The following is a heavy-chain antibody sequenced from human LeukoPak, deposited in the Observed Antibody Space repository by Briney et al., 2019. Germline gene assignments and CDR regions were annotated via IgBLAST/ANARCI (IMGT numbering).Heavy chain of an antibody. Sequence: GGSLRLSCTVSGFTVSSNSMSWVRQAPGKGLEWVSFIYSGGNTHYSDSVKGRFTISRDNSKNTLYLQMNSLRAEDTAVYYCVLLKRGYSYGYADYWGQGTLVTVSS. V-gene: IGHV3-53*01. D-gene: IGHD5-18*01. CDR1: GFTVSSNS. J-gene: IGHJ4*02. CDR3: VLLKRGYSYGYADY. CDR2: IYSGGNT.